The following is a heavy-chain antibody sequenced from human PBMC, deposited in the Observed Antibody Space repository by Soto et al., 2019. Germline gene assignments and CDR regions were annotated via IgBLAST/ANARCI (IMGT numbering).Heavy chain of an antibody. J-gene: IGHJ4*02. CDR1: GFTFSNYG. V-gene: IGHV3-33*01. CDR3: AAGEPLNY. Sequence: QVQLVESGGGVVQPGRSLRLSCAASGFTFSNYGMHWVRQAPGKGLEWVAIIWYDGSNKYYTDSVEGRFTISRDNSKNTVYLQMNSLRAEDTAMYYCAAGEPLNYRGQGTLVTVSS. CDR2: IWYDGSNK. D-gene: IGHD3-10*01.